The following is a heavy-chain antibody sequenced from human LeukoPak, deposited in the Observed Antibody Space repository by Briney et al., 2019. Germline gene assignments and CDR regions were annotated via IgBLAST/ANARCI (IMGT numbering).Heavy chain of an antibody. CDR1: GGSISSGSYY. D-gene: IGHD3-10*01. CDR3: ARLCITMVRGVPSHFDY. J-gene: IGHJ4*02. Sequence: PSQTLSLTCTVSGGSISSGSYYWSWIRQPAGKGLEWIGRIYTSGSTNYNPSLKSRVTISVDTSKNQFSLKLSSVTAADTAVYYCARLCITMVRGVPSHFDYWGQGTLVTVSS. CDR2: IYTSGST. V-gene: IGHV4-61*02.